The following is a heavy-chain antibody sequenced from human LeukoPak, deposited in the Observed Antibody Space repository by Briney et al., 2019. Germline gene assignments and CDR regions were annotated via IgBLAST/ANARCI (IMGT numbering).Heavy chain of an antibody. CDR3: ARENYYDSSGYYAYYYYGMDV. D-gene: IGHD3-22*01. Sequence: ASVKVSCKASGGTFSSYAISWVRQAPGQGLEWMGWISAYNGNTNYAQKLQGRVTMTTDTSTGTAYMELRSLRSDDTAVYYCARENYYDSSGYYAYYYYGMDVWGQGTTVTVSS. CDR1: GGTFSSYA. V-gene: IGHV1-18*01. CDR2: ISAYNGNT. J-gene: IGHJ6*02.